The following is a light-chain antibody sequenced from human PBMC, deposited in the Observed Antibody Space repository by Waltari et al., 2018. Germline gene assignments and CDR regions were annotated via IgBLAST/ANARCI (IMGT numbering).Light chain of an antibody. J-gene: IGLJ2*01. V-gene: IGLV1-44*01. Sequence: QSVLTQPPSASGTPGQRVTISCSGRNSNIGSNPVNWYQQLPGAAPKLLIDSRRQPPAGGPDRFSGSKSGTSAALAISGLQSEDEADYYCAAWDDSLNAYLFGGGTKLTVL. CDR2: SRR. CDR3: AAWDDSLNAYL. CDR1: NSNIGSNP.